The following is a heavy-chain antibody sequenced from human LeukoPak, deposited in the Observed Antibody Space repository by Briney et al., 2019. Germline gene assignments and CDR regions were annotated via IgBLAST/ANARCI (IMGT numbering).Heavy chain of an antibody. CDR2: IYYSGST. D-gene: IGHD4-17*01. V-gene: IGHV4-39*01. CDR3: ATPISYGDYVGYYFDY. CDR1: GGSISSSSYY. J-gene: IGHJ4*02. Sequence: SETLSLTCTVSGGSISSSSYYWGWIRQPPGKGLEWIGSIYYSGSTYYNPSLKSRVTISVDTSKNQFSLKLSSVTVADTAVYYCATPISYGDYVGYYFDYWGQGTLVTVSS.